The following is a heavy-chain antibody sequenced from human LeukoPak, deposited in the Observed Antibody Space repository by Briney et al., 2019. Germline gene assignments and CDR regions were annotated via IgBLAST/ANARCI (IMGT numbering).Heavy chain of an antibody. J-gene: IGHJ4*02. Sequence: ASVKVSCKASGYTFTSYGISWVRQAPGQGLEWMGWISAYNGNTNYAQKLQGRVTMTTDTSTSTAYMELRSLRSDDTAVYYCARVRAGYSSSWIDYWGQGTLVTVSS. CDR3: ARVRAGYSSSWIDY. CDR1: GYTFTSYG. D-gene: IGHD6-13*01. CDR2: ISAYNGNT. V-gene: IGHV1-18*01.